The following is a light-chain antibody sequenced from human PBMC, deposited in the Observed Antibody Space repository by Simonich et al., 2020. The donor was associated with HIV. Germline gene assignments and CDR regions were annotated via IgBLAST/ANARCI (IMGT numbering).Light chain of an antibody. J-gene: IGKJ3*01. V-gene: IGKV3-11*01. CDR3: QQRSKWPPFT. CDR2: DAS. CDR1: QSVSTY. Sequence: EIVMTQSPATLSVSPGERATLSCRASQSVSTYLAWYQQKPGQAPRLLIYDASSRATGIPAIFSGSGSGTDFTLTISSLEPEDFAVYYCQQRSKWPPFTFGPGTKVDIK.